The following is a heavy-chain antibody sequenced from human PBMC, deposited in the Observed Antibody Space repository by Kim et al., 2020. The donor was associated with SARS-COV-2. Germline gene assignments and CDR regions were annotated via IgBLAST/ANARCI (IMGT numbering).Heavy chain of an antibody. CDR3: ARLPHSSGYYYWYFDL. J-gene: IGHJ2*01. V-gene: IGHV4-39*01. Sequence: LKSRVTISVDTSKNQFSLKLSSVTAADTTVYYCARLPHSSGYYYWYFDLWGRGTLVTVSS. D-gene: IGHD3-22*01.